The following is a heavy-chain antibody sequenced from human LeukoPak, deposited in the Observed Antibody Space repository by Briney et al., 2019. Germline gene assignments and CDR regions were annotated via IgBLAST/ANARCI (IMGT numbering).Heavy chain of an antibody. CDR3: ARDNWVGATSGGPHYYYYMDV. J-gene: IGHJ6*03. V-gene: IGHV4-59*01. CDR1: GGSISSYY. D-gene: IGHD1-26*01. CDR2: IYYSGST. Sequence: SETLSLTCTVSGGSISSYYWSWIRHPPGKGLEWIGYIYYSGSTNYNPSLKSRVTISVDTSKNQFSLKLSSVTAADTAVYYCARDNWVGATSGGPHYYYYMDVWGKGTTVTVSS.